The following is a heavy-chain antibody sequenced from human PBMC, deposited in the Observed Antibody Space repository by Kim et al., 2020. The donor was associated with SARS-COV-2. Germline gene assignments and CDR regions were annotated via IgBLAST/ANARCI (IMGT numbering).Heavy chain of an antibody. V-gene: IGHV3-7*01. D-gene: IGHD5-12*01. J-gene: IGHJ4*02. Sequence: VDSVKGPFTISRDNAKSSVFLQMNSLRAEDTAVFYCARDSEESGYDGNDVWGQGTVVTVSS. CDR3: ARDSEESGYDGNDV.